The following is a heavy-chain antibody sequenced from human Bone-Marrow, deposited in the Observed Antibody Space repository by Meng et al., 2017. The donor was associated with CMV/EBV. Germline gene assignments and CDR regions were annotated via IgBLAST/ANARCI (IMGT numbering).Heavy chain of an antibody. D-gene: IGHD3-22*01. CDR2: IGASGGST. V-gene: IGHV3-23*01. J-gene: IGHJ5*02. CDR3: AKAGGGYKFDP. CDR1: GFTFSSYV. Sequence: GESLKISCAASGFTFSSYVMTWDRQAPGKGLEWVSGIGASGGSTYYADSVKGRFTISRDNSKNTLYLQMNSLRAEDTAVYYCAKAGGGYKFDPWGQGTLVTVSS.